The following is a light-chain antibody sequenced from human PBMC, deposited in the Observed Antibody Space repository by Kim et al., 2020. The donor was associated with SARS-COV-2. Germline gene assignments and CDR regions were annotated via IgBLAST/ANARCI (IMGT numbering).Light chain of an antibody. J-gene: IGKJ1*01. Sequence: DIQMTQSPCTLSASVGDKVTITCRASQSISGGVAWYQQKPGKAPKLLIYDASSLESGVPSRFSGSGSGTDFTLIVSSLQPDDFATYYCQQYSNRWTFGQGTKVDIK. V-gene: IGKV1-5*01. CDR3: QQYSNRWT. CDR2: DAS. CDR1: QSISGG.